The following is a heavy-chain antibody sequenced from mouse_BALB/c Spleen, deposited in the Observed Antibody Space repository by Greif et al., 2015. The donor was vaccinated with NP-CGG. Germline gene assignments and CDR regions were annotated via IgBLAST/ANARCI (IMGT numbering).Heavy chain of an antibody. J-gene: IGHJ4*01. D-gene: IGHD6-1*01. CDR1: GYTFTSYY. CDR3: TRRRNGIYAMDY. CDR2: INPSNGGT. V-gene: IGHV1S81*02. Sequence: LVESGAELVKPGASVKLSCKASGYTFTSYYMYWVKQRPGQGLEWIGEINPSNGGTNFNEKFKSKATLTVDKSSSTAYMQLSSLTSEDSAVYYCTRRRNGIYAMDYWGQGTSVTVSS.